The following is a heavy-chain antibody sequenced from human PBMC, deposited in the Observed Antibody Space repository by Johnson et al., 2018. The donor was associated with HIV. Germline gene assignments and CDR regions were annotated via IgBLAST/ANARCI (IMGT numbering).Heavy chain of an antibody. CDR1: RFTFDDYA. V-gene: IGHV3-43D*03. CDR3: ARTLWVGKESAFDI. Sequence: EVQLVESGGVVVQPGGSLRLSCETSRFTFDDYAMHWVRQAPGKGLEWVSLINWDGDSTYYADSVKGRFTISRDNAKNTLYLQMNSLRAEDTAVYYCARTLWVGKESAFDIWGQGTMVTVSS. CDR2: INWDGDST. D-gene: IGHD3-16*01. J-gene: IGHJ3*02.